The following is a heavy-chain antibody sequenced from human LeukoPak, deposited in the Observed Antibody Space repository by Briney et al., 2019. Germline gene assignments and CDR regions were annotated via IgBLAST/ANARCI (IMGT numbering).Heavy chain of an antibody. CDR1: GGTFSSYA. CDR3: ATGIAARPIHAFDI. V-gene: IGHV1-46*01. D-gene: IGHD6-6*01. CDR2: INPSGGST. J-gene: IGHJ3*02. Sequence: GASVKVSCKASGGTFSSYAISWVRQAPGQGLEWMGIINPSGGSTSYAQKFQGRVTMTRDTSTSTVYMELSSLRSEDTAVYYCATGIAARPIHAFDIWGQGTMVTVSS.